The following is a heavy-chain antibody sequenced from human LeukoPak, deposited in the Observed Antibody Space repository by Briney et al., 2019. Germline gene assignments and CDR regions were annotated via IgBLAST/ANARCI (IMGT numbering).Heavy chain of an antibody. D-gene: IGHD3-16*01. J-gene: IGHJ6*02. V-gene: IGHV1-69*05. CDR3: ARERKVMKYYYYYYGMDV. CDR1: GGTFSSYA. CDR2: IIPIFGTA. Sequence: SVKVSCKASGGTFSSYAISWVRQAPGQGLEWMGGIIPIFGTANYAQKFQGRVTMTRDTSTSTVYMELSSLRSEDTAVYYCARERKVMKYYYYYYGMDVWGQGTTVTVSS.